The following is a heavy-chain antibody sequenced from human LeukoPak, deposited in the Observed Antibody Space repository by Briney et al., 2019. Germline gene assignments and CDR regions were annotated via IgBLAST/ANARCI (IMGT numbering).Heavy chain of an antibody. CDR3: ARTPPVAGTYED. Sequence: GASVKVSCKASGYTFTGYYMHWVRQAPGQGLEWMGWINPNSGGTNYAQKFQGRVTLTRDTSISTAYMELSRLRSDDTAVYYCARTPPVAGTYEDWGQGTLVTVSS. J-gene: IGHJ4*02. D-gene: IGHD1-1*01. CDR1: GYTFTGYY. CDR2: INPNSGGT. V-gene: IGHV1-2*02.